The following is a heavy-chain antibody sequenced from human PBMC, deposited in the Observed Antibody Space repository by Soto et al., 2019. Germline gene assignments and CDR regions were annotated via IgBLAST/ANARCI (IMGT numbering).Heavy chain of an antibody. CDR3: ARRTGSSGDY. Sequence: SXTLSLTCAVSGGSLSSSNWWRWVRQPPGKVLEWIGEIYHSGSTNYNPSLKSRVTISVDKSKNQFSLNLSSVSSADTAVYYCARRTGSSGDYWGQGTLVTVSS. J-gene: IGHJ4*02. V-gene: IGHV4-4*02. CDR1: GGSLSSSNW. D-gene: IGHD3-10*01. CDR2: IYHSGST.